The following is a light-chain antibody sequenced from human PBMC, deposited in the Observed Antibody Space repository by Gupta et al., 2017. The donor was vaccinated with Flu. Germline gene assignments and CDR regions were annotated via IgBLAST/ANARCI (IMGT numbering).Light chain of an antibody. CDR2: GAS. Sequence: IVLTQSPGTLSLSPGERATLSCRASQSVSSSYLAWYQQKPGQTPRLLIYGASSRATGTPDRFSGSGSETDFTLTSSRLEPEDCAVYYCQQYCSSPTFGQGTRLEIK. CDR3: QQYCSSPT. J-gene: IGKJ5*01. V-gene: IGKV3-20*01. CDR1: QSVSSSY.